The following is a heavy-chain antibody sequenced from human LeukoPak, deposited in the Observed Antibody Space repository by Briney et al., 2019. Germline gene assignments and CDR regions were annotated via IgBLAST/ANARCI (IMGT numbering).Heavy chain of an antibody. CDR2: IIPILGIA. D-gene: IGHD3-22*01. Sequence: SVKVSCKASGGTFSSYAISWVRQAPGQGLEWMGRIIPILGIANYAQKFQGRVTITADKSTSTAYMELSSLRSEDTAVYYCARGIGWELYYYDSSGYRYDYWGQGTLVTVSS. V-gene: IGHV1-69*04. CDR3: ARGIGWELYYYDSSGYRYDY. CDR1: GGTFSSYA. J-gene: IGHJ4*02.